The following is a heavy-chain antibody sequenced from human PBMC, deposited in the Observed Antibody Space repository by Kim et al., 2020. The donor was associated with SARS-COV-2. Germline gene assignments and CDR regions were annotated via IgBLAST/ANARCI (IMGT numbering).Heavy chain of an antibody. Sequence: GGSLRLSCAASGFTFSRYWMHWVRQAPGKGLVWVSRINSDGSSTTYADSVKGRFTISRDNTRNTLFLQMNSLRAEDTAVYYCAKQGYSAYDLVDYWGQGTLVTVSS. J-gene: IGHJ4*02. CDR2: INSDGSST. V-gene: IGHV3-74*01. CDR3: AKQGYSAYDLVDY. CDR1: GFTFSRYW. D-gene: IGHD5-12*01.